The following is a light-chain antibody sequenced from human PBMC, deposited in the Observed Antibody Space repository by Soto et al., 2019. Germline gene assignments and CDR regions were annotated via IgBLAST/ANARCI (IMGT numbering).Light chain of an antibody. CDR2: DAS. V-gene: IGKV1-5*01. Sequence: DIQMTQSPSTLSASVGDRVTITCRASQSIGGWLAWYQQKPGKAPRLLSYDASSLQRGVPSRFSGSGSGTEFTLTISSLQPDDFATYYCQQHNSFALTFGGGTKVDIK. J-gene: IGKJ4*01. CDR1: QSIGGW. CDR3: QQHNSFALT.